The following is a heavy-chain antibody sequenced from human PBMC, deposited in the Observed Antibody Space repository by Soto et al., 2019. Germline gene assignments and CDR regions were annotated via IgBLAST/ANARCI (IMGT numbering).Heavy chain of an antibody. CDR1: GGSISSGDYY. J-gene: IGHJ4*02. CDR2: IYYSGST. Sequence: SETLSLTCTVSGGSISSGDYYWSWIRQPPGKGLEWIGYIYYSGSTYYNPSLKSRVTISVDTTKNQFSLKLSSVTAADTAVYYCARVLGYSYGHSPFDYWGQGTLVTVSS. CDR3: ARVLGYSYGHSPFDY. V-gene: IGHV4-30-4*01. D-gene: IGHD5-18*01.